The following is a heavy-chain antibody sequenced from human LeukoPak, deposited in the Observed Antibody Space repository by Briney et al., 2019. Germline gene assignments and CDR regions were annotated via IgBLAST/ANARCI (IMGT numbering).Heavy chain of an antibody. D-gene: IGHD3-22*01. CDR1: GFTVSNNY. CDR3: ARSGYYYDSSGSSS. J-gene: IGHJ5*02. Sequence: PGGSLRLSCAASGFTVSNNYMSWVRQAPGKGLEWVSSISGVGSTSYADSVKGRFTISRDNSRSTLYLQVDSLRAEDTAVYYCARSGYYYDSSGSSSWGQGTLVTVSS. CDR2: ISGVGST. V-gene: IGHV3-66*01.